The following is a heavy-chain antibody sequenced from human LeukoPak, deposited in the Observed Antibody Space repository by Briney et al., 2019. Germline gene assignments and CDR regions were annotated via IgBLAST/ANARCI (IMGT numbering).Heavy chain of an antibody. V-gene: IGHV4-30-2*01. CDR2: IYHSGST. CDR1: GDSISSGGYS. CDR3: ARAYYFRFSGSYGYFDY. Sequence: TLSLTCVLSGDSISSGGYSCSWIRQPPKKGLEWIGYIYHSGSTYYNPSLKSRVTISVDRSKNQFSLKLSSVTAADTAVYYCARAYYFRFSGSYGYFDYWGQGTLVTVSS. D-gene: IGHD1-26*01. J-gene: IGHJ4*02.